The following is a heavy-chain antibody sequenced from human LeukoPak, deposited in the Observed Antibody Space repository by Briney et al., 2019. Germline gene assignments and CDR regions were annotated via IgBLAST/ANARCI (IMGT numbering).Heavy chain of an antibody. CDR2: MDYSGST. J-gene: IGHJ3*02. D-gene: IGHD2-21*01. CDR3: ARHAISLDAFDI. CDR1: GGSISSYY. Sequence: PSETLSLTCTVSGGSISSYYWSWIPQPPGKGLEWIAYMDYSGSTFYNPSLKSRVSTSVDTSKNQFSLKVRSVTAADTAVYYCARHAISLDAFDIWGQGTMVTVSS. V-gene: IGHV4-59*08.